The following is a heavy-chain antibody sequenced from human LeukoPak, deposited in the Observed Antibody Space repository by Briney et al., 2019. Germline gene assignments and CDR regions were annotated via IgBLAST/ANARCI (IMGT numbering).Heavy chain of an antibody. CDR3: AKSNGYGLVDI. CDR2: IYHSGST. D-gene: IGHD3-10*01. V-gene: IGHV4-38-2*02. CDR1: DYSISSSYY. Sequence: PSETLSLTCTVSDYSISSSYYWGWIRQPPGKGLEWFGIIYHSGSTYYNPSLKSRVTISLDTSRNQFSLKLNSVTAADTAVYYCAKSNGYGLVDIWGQGTMVTVSS. J-gene: IGHJ3*02.